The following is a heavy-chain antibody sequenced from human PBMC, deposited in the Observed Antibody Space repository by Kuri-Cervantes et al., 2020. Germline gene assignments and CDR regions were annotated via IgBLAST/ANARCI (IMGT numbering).Heavy chain of an antibody. CDR1: GGSISSYY. CDR2: IYYSGST. J-gene: IGHJ4*02. V-gene: IGHV4-59*12. CDR3: ARVSGNVDTAMVGHFDY. Sequence: GSLRLSCTVSGGSISSYYWSWIRQPPGKGLEWIGYIYYSGSTNYNPSLKSRVTISVDTSKNQFSLKLSSVTAADTAVYYCARVSGNVDTAMVGHFDYWGQGTLVTVSS. D-gene: IGHD5-18*01.